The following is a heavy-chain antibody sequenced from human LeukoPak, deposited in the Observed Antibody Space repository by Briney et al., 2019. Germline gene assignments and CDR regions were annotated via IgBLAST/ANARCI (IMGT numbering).Heavy chain of an antibody. CDR2: IYYSGST. V-gene: IGHV4-59*08. D-gene: IGHD4-17*01. CDR3: ARTDYGGNSDAFDI. Sequence: SETLSLTCTVSGGSISSYYWSWIRQPPGKGLEWIGYIYYSGSTNYNPSLKSRVTISVNTSKNQFSLKLSSVTAADTAVYYCARTDYGGNSDAFDIWGQGTMVTVSS. CDR1: GGSISSYY. J-gene: IGHJ3*02.